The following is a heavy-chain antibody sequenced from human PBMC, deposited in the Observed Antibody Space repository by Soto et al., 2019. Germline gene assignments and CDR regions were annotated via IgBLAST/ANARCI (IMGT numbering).Heavy chain of an antibody. CDR2: ISSSSSYI. V-gene: IGHV3-21*01. Sequence: PGGSLRLSCAASGFTFSSYSMNWVRQAPGKGLEWVSSISSSSSYIYYADSVKGRFTISRDNAKNSLYLQMNSLRAEDTAVYYCARGDGYNKKTDAFDYWGQGTLVTVSS. J-gene: IGHJ4*02. CDR3: ARGDGYNKKTDAFDY. CDR1: GFTFSSYS. D-gene: IGHD5-12*01.